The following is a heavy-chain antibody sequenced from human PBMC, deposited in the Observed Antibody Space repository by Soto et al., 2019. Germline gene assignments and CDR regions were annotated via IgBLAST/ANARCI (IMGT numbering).Heavy chain of an antibody. D-gene: IGHD4-17*01. V-gene: IGHV3-15*01. CDR1: GFTFSKAW. CDR3: TTEAAHHYGDYGHAFDY. Sequence: GGSLRLSCAASGFTFSKAWMSWVRQAPGKGLEWVGRIKSKTDGGTTDYAAPVKGRFTISRDDSKNTLYLQMNSLKTEDTAVYYCTTEAAHHYGDYGHAFDYWGQGTLVTVSS. J-gene: IGHJ4*02. CDR2: IKSKTDGGTT.